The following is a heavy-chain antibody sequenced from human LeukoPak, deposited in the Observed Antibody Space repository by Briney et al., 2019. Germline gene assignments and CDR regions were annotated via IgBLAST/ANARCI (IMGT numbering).Heavy chain of an antibody. V-gene: IGHV1-3*01. Sequence: GASVKVSCKASGYTFTSYAMHWVRQAPGQGLEWMGWIHVGNGDTVVSQNFQGRVTITRDTSASTVYMELSSLRSEDTALYYCARDHFVGAAPFDPWGQGTLVIVSA. J-gene: IGHJ5*02. CDR1: GYTFTSYA. D-gene: IGHD1-26*01. CDR2: IHVGNGDT. CDR3: ARDHFVGAAPFDP.